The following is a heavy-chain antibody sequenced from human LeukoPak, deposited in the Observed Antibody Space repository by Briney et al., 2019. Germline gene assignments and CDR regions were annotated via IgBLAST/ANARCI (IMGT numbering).Heavy chain of an antibody. D-gene: IGHD6-13*01. CDR3: ARLGIVRQLDFYYYGMDV. CDR2: VSYSGST. V-gene: IGHV4-59*08. CDR1: GVSINSHC. J-gene: IGHJ6*02. Sequence: PSETLSLTCTVSGVSINSHCGSWIRQPTGKGLEWIGYVSYSGSTNYNPSLKSRVTISVDTSKSQFSLKLSSVTAADTAVYYCARLGIVRQLDFYYYGMDVWGQGTTVTVSS.